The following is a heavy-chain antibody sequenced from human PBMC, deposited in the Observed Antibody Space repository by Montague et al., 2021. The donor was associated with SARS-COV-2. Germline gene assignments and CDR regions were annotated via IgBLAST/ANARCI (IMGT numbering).Heavy chain of an antibody. J-gene: IGHJ6*02. CDR3: ARGLWFGELLSLYYYYGMDV. Sequence: CAISGDSGSSNSAAWNWIRQSPSRGLEWLGRTYYRSKWYNDYAVSVKSRITINPDTSKNQFSLQLNSVTPEDAAVYYCARGLWFGELLSLYYYYGMDVWGQGTTVTVSS. CDR1: GDSGSSNSAA. CDR2: TYYRSKWYN. D-gene: IGHD3-10*01. V-gene: IGHV6-1*01.